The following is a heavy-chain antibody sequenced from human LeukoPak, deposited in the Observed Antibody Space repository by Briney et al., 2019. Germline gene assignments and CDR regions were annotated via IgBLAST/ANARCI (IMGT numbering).Heavy chain of an antibody. Sequence: QPGRSLRLSCAASGFTFYDYAMHWVRHAPGKGLEWVSGISWNSDSIGYADSVKGRFTISRDNAKNSLYLQMNSLRAEDTALYYCAKGYGNCFSACDYWGQGTLVSVPS. V-gene: IGHV3-9*01. CDR1: GFTFYDYA. J-gene: IGHJ4*02. D-gene: IGHD2-21*02. CDR2: ISWNSDSI. CDR3: AKGYGNCFSACDY.